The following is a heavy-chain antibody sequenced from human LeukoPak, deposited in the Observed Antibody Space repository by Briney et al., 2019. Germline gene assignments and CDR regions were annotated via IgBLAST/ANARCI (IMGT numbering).Heavy chain of an antibody. V-gene: IGHV1-69*13. Sequence: ASVKVSCKASGGTFSTYTINWVRQAPGQGLEWMGGIIPIFHTANYAHKFQGRVTITADESARTAYMELSSLGSDDTAVYYCARDHDSNVYYAQFAYWGQGTLVTVSS. J-gene: IGHJ4*02. CDR3: ARDHDSNVYYAQFAY. CDR2: IIPIFHTA. CDR1: GGTFSTYT. D-gene: IGHD3-22*01.